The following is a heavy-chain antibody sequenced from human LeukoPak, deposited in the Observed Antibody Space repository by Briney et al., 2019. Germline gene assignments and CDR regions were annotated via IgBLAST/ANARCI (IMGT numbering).Heavy chain of an antibody. CDR3: ARPSIAARPGYFQH. CDR2: INPNSGGT. CDR1: GYTFTGYY. Sequence: ASVKVSCKASGYTFTGYYMHWVRQAPGQGLEWMGWINPNSGGTNYAQKFQGRVTMTRDTSISTAYMELSRLRSDDTAVYYCARPSIAARPGYFQHWGQGTLVTVSS. J-gene: IGHJ1*01. V-gene: IGHV1-2*02. D-gene: IGHD6-6*01.